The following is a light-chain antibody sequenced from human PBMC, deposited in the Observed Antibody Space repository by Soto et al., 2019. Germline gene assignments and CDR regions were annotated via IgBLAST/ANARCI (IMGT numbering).Light chain of an antibody. CDR3: FSTDSSGNHGV. V-gene: IGLV3-10*01. CDR2: DDN. CDR1: ALPTKY. Sequence: SYELTQPPSVSVSPGQTARITCSGDALPTKYAYWFQQRSGQAPVLVISDDNKRPSGIPERFSGSNSGAVATLTISGAQVEDEADYYCFSTDSSGNHGVFGGGTKLTVL. J-gene: IGLJ3*02.